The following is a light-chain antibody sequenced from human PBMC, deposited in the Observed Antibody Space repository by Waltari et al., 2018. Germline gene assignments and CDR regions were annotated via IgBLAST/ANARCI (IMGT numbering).Light chain of an antibody. J-gene: IGLJ2*01. CDR1: RSNIGAGNA. V-gene: IGLV1-40*01. CDR3: QSFDSNLNGGVL. CDR2: GNT. Sequence: QSVLTQPPPLSGAPGQRVTISCTGRRSNIGAGNAVHWYPHLPGTAPKLLIYGNTDRPSGVPDRFSGSKSGTSASLAITGLRAEDEGDYYCQSFDSNLNGGVLFGGGTKLTVL.